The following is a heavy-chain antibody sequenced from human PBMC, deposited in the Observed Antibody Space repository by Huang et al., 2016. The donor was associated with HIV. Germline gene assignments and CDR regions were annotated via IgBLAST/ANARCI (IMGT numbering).Heavy chain of an antibody. CDR2: IYHWGST. CDR3: ARLRNYPYAKVDS. CDR1: GDSISDDF. V-gene: IGHV4-59*01. Sequence: QVQLQESGPGLVKPSETLSLTCSVSGDSISDDFWIWIRQPPGKGLEWIGSIYHWGSTDYSPSLKSRLSISLDKSNKSFSLRLTSVTAADAGVYYCARLRNYPYAKVDSWGQGTLVAVSS. J-gene: IGHJ4*02. D-gene: IGHD1-7*01.